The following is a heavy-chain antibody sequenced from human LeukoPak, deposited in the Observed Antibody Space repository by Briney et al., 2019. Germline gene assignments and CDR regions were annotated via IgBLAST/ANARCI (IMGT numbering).Heavy chain of an antibody. CDR3: ARARGSYSFDY. V-gene: IGHV3-48*04. D-gene: IGHD1-26*01. Sequence: GGSLRLSCAASGFTFSSYSMNWVRQAPGKGLEWVSYISSSSSTMYYADSVKGRFTISRDNAKNSLYLQMNSLRVEDTAVYYCARARGSYSFDYWGQGTLVTVSS. J-gene: IGHJ4*02. CDR2: ISSSSSTM. CDR1: GFTFSSYS.